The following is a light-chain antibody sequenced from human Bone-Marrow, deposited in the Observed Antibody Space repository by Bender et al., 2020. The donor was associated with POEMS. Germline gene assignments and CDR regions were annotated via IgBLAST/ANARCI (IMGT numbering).Light chain of an antibody. CDR2: HDT. V-gene: IGLV3-21*03. CDR3: QAWDSSTASYLV. Sequence: SYVLIQPPSVSVAPGKTATITCGGDNLGIKGVHWYQQRPGQAPVLVVYHDTQRPSGISERFSGSNSGNTATLTISGTQPMDEADYYCQAWDSSTASYLVFGGGTKLIVL. CDR1: NLGIKG. J-gene: IGLJ2*01.